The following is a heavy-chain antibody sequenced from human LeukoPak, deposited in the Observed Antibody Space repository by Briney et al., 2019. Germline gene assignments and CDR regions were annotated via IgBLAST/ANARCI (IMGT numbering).Heavy chain of an antibody. CDR2: INPNSGGT. J-gene: IGHJ4*02. CDR3: ARDSTMAGPEGIDY. V-gene: IGHV1-2*02. Sequence: GASVKVSCKASGYTFTGYYFHWVRQAPGQGLEWMGWINPNSGGTNYAQKFQGRVTMTRDTSSSTVYMELSRLTSDDTAAYYCARDSTMAGPEGIDYWGQGTLVTVSS. D-gene: IGHD5-24*01. CDR1: GYTFTGYY.